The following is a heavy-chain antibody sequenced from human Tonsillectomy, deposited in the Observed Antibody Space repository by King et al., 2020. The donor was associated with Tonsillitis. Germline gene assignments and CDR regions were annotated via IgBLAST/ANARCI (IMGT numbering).Heavy chain of an antibody. CDR2: IWYDGSNK. CDR1: GFTFSSYG. V-gene: IGHV3-33*06. D-gene: IGHD3-3*01. J-gene: IGHJ5*02. CDR3: AKQGYDFWRRGSWFDP. Sequence: QLVQSGGGVVQPGRSLRLSCAASGFTFSSYGMHWVRQAPGKGLDWVAVIWYDGSNKYYADSVKGRFTISRDNSKNTLYLQMNSLRAEDTAVYYCAKQGYDFWRRGSWFDPWGQGTLVTVSS.